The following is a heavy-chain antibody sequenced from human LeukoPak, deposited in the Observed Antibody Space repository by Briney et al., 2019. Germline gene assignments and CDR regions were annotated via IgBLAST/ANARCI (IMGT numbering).Heavy chain of an antibody. CDR3: ARDRATYYDFWGGSFDP. V-gene: IGHV1-2*02. Sequence: GASVKVSCKASGYTFTGYYMHWVRQAPGQGLEWMGWINPNSGGTNYAQKFQGRVTMTRDTSISTAYMELSRLRSDDTAVYYCARDRATYYDFWGGSFDPWGQGTLVTVSS. CDR1: GYTFTGYY. CDR2: INPNSGGT. D-gene: IGHD3-3*01. J-gene: IGHJ5*02.